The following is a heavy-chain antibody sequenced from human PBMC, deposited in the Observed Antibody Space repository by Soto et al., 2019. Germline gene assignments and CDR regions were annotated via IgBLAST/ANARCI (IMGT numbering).Heavy chain of an antibody. Sequence: PSETLSLTCTVSGDSISNYCWSWIRQPAGKGMEWIGRIHTTENTNYNPSLRSRVTMSVDTSNNQFSLKLTSLTAADTAVYYCARALTSAAGLYFDYWGQGTLVTVSS. J-gene: IGHJ4*02. CDR2: IHTTENT. D-gene: IGHD6-13*01. CDR3: ARALTSAAGLYFDY. CDR1: GDSISNYC. V-gene: IGHV4-4*07.